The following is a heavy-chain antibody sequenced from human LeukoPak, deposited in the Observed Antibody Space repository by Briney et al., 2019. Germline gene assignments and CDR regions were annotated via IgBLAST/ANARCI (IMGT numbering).Heavy chain of an antibody. J-gene: IGHJ5*02. D-gene: IGHD5-18*01. Sequence: PSETLSLTCAVYGYSISDAYFWGWIRQPPGKGLEWIGSMYHNGTTYYNPSLRSRVTISFDTSKHQFYLKLSSVTAADTAVYYCARRDPGETPMGNWFDPWGQGTLVTVSS. V-gene: IGHV4-38-2*01. CDR2: MYHNGTT. CDR1: GYSISDAYF. CDR3: ARRDPGETPMGNWFDP.